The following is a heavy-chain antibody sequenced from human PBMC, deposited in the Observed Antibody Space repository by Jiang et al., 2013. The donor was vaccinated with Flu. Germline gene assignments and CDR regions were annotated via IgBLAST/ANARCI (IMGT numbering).Heavy chain of an antibody. CDR1: GFTFDDYA. J-gene: IGHJ6*02. Sequence: VQLLESGGGLVQPGRSLRLSCAASGFTFDDYAMHWVRQAPGKGLEWVSGISWNSGSIGYADSVKGRFTISRDNAKNSLYLQMNSLRAEDTALYYCAKCDIPFQGYYYYGMDVWGQGTTVTVSS. V-gene: IGHV3-9*01. CDR3: AKCDIPFQGYYYYGMDV. D-gene: IGHD2-15*01. CDR2: ISWNSGSI.